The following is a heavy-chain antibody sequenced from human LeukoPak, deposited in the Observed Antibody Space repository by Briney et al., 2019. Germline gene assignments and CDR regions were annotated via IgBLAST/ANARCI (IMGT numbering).Heavy chain of an antibody. J-gene: IGHJ4*02. D-gene: IGHD6-13*01. CDR3: ARGIQQLVDY. CDR2: IYYSGST. CDR1: GGSFSGYY. Sequence: SETLSLTCAVYGGSFSGYYWSWIRQHPGKGLEWIGYIYYSGSTYYNPSLKSRVTISVDTSKNQFSLKLSSVTAADTAVYYCARGIQQLVDYWGQGTLVTVSS. V-gene: IGHV4-31*11.